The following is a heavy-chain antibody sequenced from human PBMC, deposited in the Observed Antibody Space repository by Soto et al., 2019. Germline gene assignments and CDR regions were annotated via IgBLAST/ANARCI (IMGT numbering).Heavy chain of an antibody. D-gene: IGHD3-16*01. V-gene: IGHV4-59*08. Sequence: QVQLQESGPGLVKPSETLSLTCSVSGGSISSYYWSWIRQPPGKGLEWIGHISDSGSTNYKPSLKSRNTISADTTRNQFSPKLNSVTAADTAIYYCARANCVWGSYVDWGQGILVTVSS. J-gene: IGHJ4*02. CDR3: ARANCVWGSYVD. CDR2: ISDSGST. CDR1: GGSISSYY.